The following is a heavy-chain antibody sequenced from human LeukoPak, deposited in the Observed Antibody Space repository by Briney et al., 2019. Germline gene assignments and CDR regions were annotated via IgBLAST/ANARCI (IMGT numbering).Heavy chain of an antibody. CDR2: ISGSGGST. V-gene: IGHV3-23*01. CDR1: GFTFSSYA. J-gene: IGHJ4*02. CDR3: AKENAWELPFDY. D-gene: IGHD1-26*01. Sequence: GGSLRLSCGASGFTFSSYAMSWVRKAPGKGLERFSAISGSGGSTYYADSVKGRFTISRYNSKNTLYLQMNGLRAEDTAVYYCAKENAWELPFDYWGQGTLVTVSS.